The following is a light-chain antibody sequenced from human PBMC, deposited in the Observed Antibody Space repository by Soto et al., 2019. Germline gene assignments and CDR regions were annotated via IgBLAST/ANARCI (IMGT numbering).Light chain of an antibody. Sequence: DIQMTQSPSSLSASVGDRVTITCRASQGISHYLAWYQQKPGKVPKLLIYAASTLRSGVPSRFSASGSGTDFTLTISSLQPEDVATYYCQKYNNAPPWTFGQGTKVDI. CDR1: QGISHY. CDR2: AAS. V-gene: IGKV1-27*01. J-gene: IGKJ1*01. CDR3: QKYNNAPPWT.